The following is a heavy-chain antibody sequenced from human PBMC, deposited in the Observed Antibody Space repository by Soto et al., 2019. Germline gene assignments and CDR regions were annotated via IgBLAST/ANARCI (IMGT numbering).Heavy chain of an antibody. V-gene: IGHV2-5*02. CDR1: GFSLSSSGVG. D-gene: IGHD2-21*01. Sequence: QSTLRESGPTLVKPTETLTLTCTFSGFSLSSSGVGVGWIRQPPGGAREWLALIYWDDDERYNPSLKNRLTITKDTSKNQVVLRMTNVEPVDTGTYYCEHHSLAWFDHWGQGTLVTISS. CDR3: EHHSLAWFDH. CDR2: IYWDDDE. J-gene: IGHJ5*02.